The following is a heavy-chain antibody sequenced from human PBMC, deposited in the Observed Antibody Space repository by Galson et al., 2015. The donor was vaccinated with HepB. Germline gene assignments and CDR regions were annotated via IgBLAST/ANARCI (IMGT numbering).Heavy chain of an antibody. CDR3: ARHTSWPQFYCGGDCPGAFDI. CDR1: GGSISSYY. V-gene: IGHV4-59*08. Sequence: SETLSLTCTVSGGSISSYYWSWIRQPPGKGLEWIGYIYYSGSTNYNPSLKSRVTISVDTSKNQFSLKLSSVTAADTAVYYCARHTSWPQFYCGGDCPGAFDIWGQGTMVTVSS. D-gene: IGHD2-21*02. CDR2: IYYSGST. J-gene: IGHJ3*02.